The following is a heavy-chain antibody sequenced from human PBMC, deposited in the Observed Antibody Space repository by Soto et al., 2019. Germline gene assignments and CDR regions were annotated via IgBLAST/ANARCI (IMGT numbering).Heavy chain of an antibody. CDR3: ARRDSHGYFRYFDN. V-gene: IGHV1-69*06. Sequence: QVQLVQSGAEVKRPGSSVKVSCKASGGTFSSYPISWVRQAPGQGLEWMGGTNGNLGTGNYAQKFRGRLTITTDISTTTAYMALSSLTSEDTAVYYWARRDSHGYFRYFDNWGQGTLVTVSS. D-gene: IGHD4-17*01. CDR1: GGTFSSYP. CDR2: TNGNLGTG. J-gene: IGHJ4*02.